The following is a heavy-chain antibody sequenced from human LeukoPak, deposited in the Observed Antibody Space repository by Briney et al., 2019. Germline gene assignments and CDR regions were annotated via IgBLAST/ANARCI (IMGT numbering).Heavy chain of an antibody. CDR3: AKTLEKQWLARSAFDI. Sequence: GGSLRLSCAASGFTFSSYAMMWLRQAPGKGLEWVSAISGAGGTTLYADSVKGRFTISRDNSKNTLYLQMSSLRAEDTAVYYCAKTLEKQWLARSAFDIWGQGTMVTVSS. D-gene: IGHD6-19*01. J-gene: IGHJ3*02. CDR2: ISGAGGTT. CDR1: GFTFSSYA. V-gene: IGHV3-23*01.